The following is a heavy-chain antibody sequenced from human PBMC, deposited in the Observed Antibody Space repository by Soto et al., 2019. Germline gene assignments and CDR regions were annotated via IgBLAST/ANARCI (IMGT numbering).Heavy chain of an antibody. Sequence: SETLSLTCTVTGRSISSYYWSWIRQPPGKGLEWIGYTYYSGSTNYNPSLKSRVTISVDTSKNQFSLKLSSVTAADTAVYYCARGWGLVFDYWGQGTLVTVS. D-gene: IGHD2-21*02. J-gene: IGHJ4*02. V-gene: IGHV4-59*01. CDR1: GRSISSYY. CDR2: TYYSGST. CDR3: ARGWGLVFDY.